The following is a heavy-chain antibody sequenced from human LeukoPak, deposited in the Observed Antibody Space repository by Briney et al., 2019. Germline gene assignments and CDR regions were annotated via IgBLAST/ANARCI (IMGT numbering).Heavy chain of an antibody. CDR3: SAGLTY. D-gene: IGHD2-21*01. V-gene: IGHV3-7*01. Sequence: PGGSLRLSCAASGFNINSHWMSWVRQAPGKGLEWVANIRPDGSDKYYVDSVKGRFTISRDNAKNSLYLQMNSLRAEDKAVYYCSAGLTYWGQGILVTVSS. CDR2: IRPDGSDK. J-gene: IGHJ4*02. CDR1: GFNINSHW.